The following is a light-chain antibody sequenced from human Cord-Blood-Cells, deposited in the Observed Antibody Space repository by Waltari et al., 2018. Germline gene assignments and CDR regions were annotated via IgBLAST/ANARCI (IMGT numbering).Light chain of an antibody. CDR3: QQYGSSPPFT. Sequence: EIVLTQSPGTLSLSPGERASQSVSSSYLAWYQQKPGQAPSLLIYGASSRATGIPDRFSGSGSGKDFTLTISRLEPEDFAVYYCQQYGSSPPFTFGGGTKVEIK. CDR1: QSVSSSY. CDR2: GAS. J-gene: IGKJ4*01. V-gene: IGKV3-20*01.